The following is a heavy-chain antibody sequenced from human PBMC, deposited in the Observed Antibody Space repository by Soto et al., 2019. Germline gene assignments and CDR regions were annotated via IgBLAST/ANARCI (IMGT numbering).Heavy chain of an antibody. CDR3: VGGQYYFDY. J-gene: IGHJ4*02. V-gene: IGHV3-30*03. CDR2: ISYDGSDK. D-gene: IGHD3-10*01. CDR1: GFPFTSYG. Sequence: QVQLVESGGGVVQPGRSLRLSCAASGFPFTSYGMHWVREGPDKGPEWVAIISYDGSDKYYADSVKGRFTISRYNSKNTLYLQMNSLRPEDTALYYCVGGQYYFDYRGQGTLVIVSS.